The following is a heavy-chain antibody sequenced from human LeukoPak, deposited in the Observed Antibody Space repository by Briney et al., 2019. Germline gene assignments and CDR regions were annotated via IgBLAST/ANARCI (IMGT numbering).Heavy chain of an antibody. CDR3: AATTIFGRYFDY. CDR2: IYYSGST. Sequence: SETLSLTCTVSGGSISSYYWSWIRQPPGKGLEWIGYIYYSGSTNYNPSLKSRVTISVDTSKNQFSLKLSSVTAADTAVYYCAATTIFGRYFDYWGQGTLVTVSS. J-gene: IGHJ4*02. V-gene: IGHV4-59*01. D-gene: IGHD3-3*01. CDR1: GGSISSYY.